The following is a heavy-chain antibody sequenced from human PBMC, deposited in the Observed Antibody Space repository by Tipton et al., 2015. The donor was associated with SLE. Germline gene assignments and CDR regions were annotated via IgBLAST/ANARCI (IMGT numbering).Heavy chain of an antibody. Sequence: LRLSCTVSSGSISDGTYYWSWIRQPAGKGLEWIGRIHLSGTTNYNPSLKSRVTISIDTSKNQFSLNLSSVTAADTAIYYCARVGYSGTSPYYYYYMDVWGKGTTVTVSS. V-gene: IGHV4-61*02. CDR2: IHLSGTT. CDR1: SGSISDGTYY. D-gene: IGHD1-26*01. J-gene: IGHJ6*03. CDR3: ARVGYSGTSPYYYYYMDV.